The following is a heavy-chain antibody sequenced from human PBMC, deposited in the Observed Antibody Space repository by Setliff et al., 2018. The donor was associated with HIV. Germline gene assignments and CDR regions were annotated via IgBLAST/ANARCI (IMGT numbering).Heavy chain of an antibody. J-gene: IGHJ1*01. V-gene: IGHV1-3*01. CDR1: GYTFTDYF. CDR3: ARDWEARADYYDTSGQAQYFQH. CDR2: INAGNGNT. Sequence: ASVKVSCKASGYTFTDYFMNWMRQAPGQRLEWMGWINAGNGNTKYSQKLQGRVTITRDTSASTAYMQLSSLRSEDTAVYYCARDWEARADYYDTSGQAQYFQHWGQGTLVTVSS. D-gene: IGHD3-22*01.